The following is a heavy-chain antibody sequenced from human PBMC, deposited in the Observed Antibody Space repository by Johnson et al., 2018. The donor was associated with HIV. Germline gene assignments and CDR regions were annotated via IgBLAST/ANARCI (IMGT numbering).Heavy chain of an antibody. Sequence: QVQLVESGGGLVQPGGSLRLSCAASGFTFDDYGMHWVRQAPGKGLEWVAVISYDGSNKYYADSVKGRFTISRDNSKNTLYLQMNSLRAEDTAVYHCAREGAWEVRPGAFDIWGQGTTVTVSS. CDR3: AREGAWEVRPGAFDI. J-gene: IGHJ3*02. D-gene: IGHD1-26*01. V-gene: IGHV3-30*03. CDR2: ISYDGSNK. CDR1: GFTFDDYG.